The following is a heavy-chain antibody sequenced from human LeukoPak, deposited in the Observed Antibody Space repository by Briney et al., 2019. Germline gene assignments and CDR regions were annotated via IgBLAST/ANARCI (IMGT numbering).Heavy chain of an antibody. CDR3: AKEHDYTNAAPEWGFDS. Sequence: GGSLRLSCAASGFTFSVYAMSWVRQAPGKGLEWVSGISGSSSHTKDADFVRGRFTIYRDNSRNTLFLQLNSLTAEDTAVYYCAKEHDYTNAAPEWGFDSWGQGSLVIASS. V-gene: IGHV3-23*01. CDR1: GFTFSVYA. J-gene: IGHJ4*02. CDR2: ISGSSSHT. D-gene: IGHD2-2*02.